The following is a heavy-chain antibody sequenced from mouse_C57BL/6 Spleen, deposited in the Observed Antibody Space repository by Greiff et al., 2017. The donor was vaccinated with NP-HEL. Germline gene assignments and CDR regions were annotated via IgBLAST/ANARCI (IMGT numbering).Heavy chain of an antibody. V-gene: IGHV1-81*01. CDR1: GYTFTGYG. Sequence: QVQLKESGAELARPGASVKLSCKASGYTFTGYGISWVKQRTGQGLEWIGEIYPRSGNTYYNEKFKGKATFTADTSSSTAYMELRSLTSEDSAVYYCARRVVDATWYDLDYWGQGTTLTVSS. D-gene: IGHD1-1*01. CDR3: ARRVVDATWYDLDY. J-gene: IGHJ2*01. CDR2: IYPRSGNT.